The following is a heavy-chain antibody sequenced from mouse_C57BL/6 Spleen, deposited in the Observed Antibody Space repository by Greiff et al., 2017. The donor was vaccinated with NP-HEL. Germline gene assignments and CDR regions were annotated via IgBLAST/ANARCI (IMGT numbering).Heavy chain of an antibody. Sequence: ESGPGLVKPSQSLSLTCSVTGYSITSGYYWNWIRQFPGNKLEWMGYISYDGSNNYNPSLNNRISITRDTSKNQFFLKLNSVTTEDTATYYCSRETYYSNYDYFDYWGQGTTLTVSS. CDR3: SRETYYSNYDYFDY. CDR1: GYSITSGYY. D-gene: IGHD2-5*01. J-gene: IGHJ2*01. CDR2: ISYDGSN. V-gene: IGHV3-6*01.